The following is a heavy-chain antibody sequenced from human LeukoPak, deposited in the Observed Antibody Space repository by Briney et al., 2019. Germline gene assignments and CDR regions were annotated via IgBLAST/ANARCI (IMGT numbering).Heavy chain of an antibody. Sequence: SQTLSLTCTVSGGSISSGDYYWSWIRQPPGKGLEWIGYIYYSGSTYYNPSLKSRVTISVDTSKNQFSLKLSSVTAADTAVYYCTTTDKRLTSGPPPVTFDYWGQGTLVTVSS. D-gene: IGHD2-15*01. CDR3: TTTDKRLTSGPPPVTFDY. CDR1: GGSISSGDYY. V-gene: IGHV4-30-4*01. CDR2: IYYSGST. J-gene: IGHJ4*02.